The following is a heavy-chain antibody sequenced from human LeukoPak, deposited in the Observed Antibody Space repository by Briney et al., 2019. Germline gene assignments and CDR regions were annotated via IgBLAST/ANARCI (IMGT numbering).Heavy chain of an antibody. CDR3: ARDPPPDCSGGSCTTDYYYYYYMDV. J-gene: IGHJ6*03. V-gene: IGHV3-30*04. D-gene: IGHD2-15*01. CDR2: ISYDGSNK. Sequence: GGSLRLSCAASGFTFSSYAMHWVRQAPGKGLEWVAVISYDGSNKYYADSVKGRFTISRDNSKNTLYLQMNSLRAEDTAVYYCARDPPPDCSGGSCTTDYYYYYYMDVWGKGTTVTVSS. CDR1: GFTFSSYA.